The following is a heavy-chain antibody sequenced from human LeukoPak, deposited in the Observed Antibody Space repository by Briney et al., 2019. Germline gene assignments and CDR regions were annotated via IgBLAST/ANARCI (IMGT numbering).Heavy chain of an antibody. Sequence: PGGSLRLSCAASGFTFSSYEMNWVRQAPGKGLEWVSYISSSGSTIYYADSVKGRFTISRDNAKNSLYLQMNSLRAEDTAVYYCARESIPYYYYMDVWGKGTTVTVSS. V-gene: IGHV3-48*03. CDR2: ISSSGSTI. J-gene: IGHJ6*03. CDR3: ARESIPYYYYMDV. D-gene: IGHD2-21*01. CDR1: GFTFSSYE.